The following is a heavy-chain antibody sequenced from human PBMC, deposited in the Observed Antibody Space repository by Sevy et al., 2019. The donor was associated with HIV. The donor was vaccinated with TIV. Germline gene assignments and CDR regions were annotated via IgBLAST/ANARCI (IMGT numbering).Heavy chain of an antibody. J-gene: IGHJ4*02. D-gene: IGHD3-22*01. CDR2: ISDDGNNK. Sequence: GGSLRLSCTAFGFTFSTYAMYWVRQAPGKGLEWVAVISDDGNNKDYADSVKGRFTMSRDNSKNTLYLQMNSLRADDTAVYYCASHYYDSTGYYFPLEYWGQGTRVTVSS. V-gene: IGHV3-30*04. CDR1: GFTFSTYA. CDR3: ASHYYDSTGYYFPLEY.